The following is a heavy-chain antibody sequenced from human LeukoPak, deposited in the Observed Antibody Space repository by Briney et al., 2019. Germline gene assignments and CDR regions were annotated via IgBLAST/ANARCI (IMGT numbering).Heavy chain of an antibody. J-gene: IGHJ4*02. V-gene: IGHV3-23*01. CDR2: ISGSGGST. CDR1: GFTFSSYA. Sequence: QPGGSLRLSCAASGFTFSSYAMSWVRQAPGKGLEWVSGISGSGGSTYYADSVKGRLTISRDNSKSTLYVQMNSLKAEDTAVYYCAKRRSMGGAEEYFDYWGQGTLVTVSS. D-gene: IGHD1-26*01. CDR3: AKRRSMGGAEEYFDY.